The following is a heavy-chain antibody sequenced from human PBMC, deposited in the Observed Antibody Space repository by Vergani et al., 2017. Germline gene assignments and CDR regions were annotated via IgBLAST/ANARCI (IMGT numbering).Heavy chain of an antibody. J-gene: IGHJ4*02. V-gene: IGHV3-15*05. D-gene: IGHD4-17*01. CDR2: IKSKTDGGTT. Sequence: EVQLVESGGGLVKPGGSLRLSCAASGFTFSNAWMSWVRQAPGKGLEWVGRIKSKTDGGTTDYAAPVKGRFTISRDNSKNSLYLQMNSLRTEDTALYYCAKASQGMTTVNYYFDYWGQGTLVTVSS. CDR1: GFTFSNAW. CDR3: AKASQGMTTVNYYFDY.